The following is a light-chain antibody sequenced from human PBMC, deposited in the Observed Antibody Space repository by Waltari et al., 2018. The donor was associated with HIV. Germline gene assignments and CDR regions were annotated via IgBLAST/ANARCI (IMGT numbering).Light chain of an antibody. CDR1: SGSIATNY. Sequence: NVMLTHPHSVSESPGKTVTISCTRSSGSIATNYVQWYQQRPGSSPSTVIYEDNQRPSGVPDRFSCSIDSSSNSASLTISGLKTEDEADYYCQSYDSSNQGVFGGGTKLTVL. CDR3: QSYDSSNQGV. J-gene: IGLJ2*01. V-gene: IGLV6-57*01. CDR2: EDN.